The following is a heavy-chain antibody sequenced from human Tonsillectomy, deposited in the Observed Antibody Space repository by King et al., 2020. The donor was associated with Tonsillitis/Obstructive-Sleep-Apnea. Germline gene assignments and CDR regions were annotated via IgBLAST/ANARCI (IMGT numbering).Heavy chain of an antibody. D-gene: IGHD1-26*01. CDR3: ARAGRNYYERDAFDI. J-gene: IGHJ3*02. Sequence: QLQESGPGLVKPSETLSLTCTVSGGSISSYYWSWIRQPPGKGLEWIGYIYYSGSTNYNPSLKSRVTISVDTSKNQFSLKLSSVTAADTAVYYCARAGRNYYERDAFDIWGQGTMVTVSS. V-gene: IGHV4-59*01. CDR2: IYYSGST. CDR1: GGSISSYY.